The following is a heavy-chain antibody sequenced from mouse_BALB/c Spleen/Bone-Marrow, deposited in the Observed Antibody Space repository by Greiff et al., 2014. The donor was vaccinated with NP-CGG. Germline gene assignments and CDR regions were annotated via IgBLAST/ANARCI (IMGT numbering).Heavy chain of an antibody. V-gene: IGHV7-3*02. CDR1: GFTFTDYY. CDR2: IRNK. J-gene: IGHJ1*01. Sequence: EVNVVESGGGLVQPGGSLRLSCATSGFTFTDYYMSWVRQPPGKALEWLGFIRNKASVKGRFTISRDNSQSIPYLQMNTLRAEDSATYYCARDTNSDIYWYLDVWGAGTTVTVSS. CDR3: ARDTNSDIYWYLDV. D-gene: IGHD2-12*01.